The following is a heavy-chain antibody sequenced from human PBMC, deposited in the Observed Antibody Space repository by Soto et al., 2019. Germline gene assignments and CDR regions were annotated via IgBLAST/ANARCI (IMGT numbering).Heavy chain of an antibody. CDR2: IYPGDSDT. V-gene: IGHV5-51*01. CDR3: ARLPAYDFWSGFRDYYYYGMDV. Sequence: EVQLVQSGAEVKKPGESLKISCKGSGYSFTSYWIGWVRQMPGKGLEWMGIIYPGDSDTRYSPSFQGQVTISADKSISTAYLQWSSLKASDTAMYYCARLPAYDFWSGFRDYYYYGMDVWGQGTTVTVSS. J-gene: IGHJ6*02. D-gene: IGHD3-3*01. CDR1: GYSFTSYW.